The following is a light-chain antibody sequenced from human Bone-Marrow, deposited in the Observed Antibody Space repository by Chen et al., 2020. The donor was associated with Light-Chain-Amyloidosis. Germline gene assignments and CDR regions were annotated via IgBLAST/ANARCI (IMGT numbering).Light chain of an antibody. J-gene: IGLJ3*02. CDR2: GNN. CDR3: QAYDTSMGGWV. V-gene: IGLV1-40*01. CDR1: NSNVGAGYA. Sequence: QSVLTQPPSVSGAPGQRVTISCTGSNSNVGAGYAIHWYQLLPGTAPKLLIYGNNNRPSGGPDRFSGSKAGTSASLAITGRRAEDEADYYCQAYDTSMGGWVFGGGTKLTVL.